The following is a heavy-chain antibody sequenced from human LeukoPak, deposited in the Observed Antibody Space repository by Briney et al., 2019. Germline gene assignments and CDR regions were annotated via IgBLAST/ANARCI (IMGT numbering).Heavy chain of an antibody. J-gene: IGHJ5*01. V-gene: IGHV3-43*02. CDR2: ISGDGGST. Sequence: GGSLRLSCAASGFTFDDYAMHWVRQAPGKGLEWVSLISGDGGSTYYADSVKGRFTISRDNSKNSLYLQMNSLRTEDTALYYCAKDLGYCIGGSCYASWFDYWGQATLVTVYS. CDR1: GFTFDDYA. D-gene: IGHD2-15*01. CDR3: AKDLGYCIGGSCYASWFDY.